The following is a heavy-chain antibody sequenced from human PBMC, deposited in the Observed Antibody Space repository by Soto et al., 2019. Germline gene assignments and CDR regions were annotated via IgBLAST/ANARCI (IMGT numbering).Heavy chain of an antibody. V-gene: IGHV3-49*03. J-gene: IGHJ4*02. CDR3: TRDVEYDFWSGYFDY. CDR2: IRSKAYGGTT. Sequence: GGSLRLSCTASGFTFGDYAMSWFRQAPGKGLEWVGFIRSKAYGGTTEYAASVKGSFTISRDDSKSIAYLQMNSLKTEDTAVYYCTRDVEYDFWSGYFDYWGQGTLVTVSS. CDR1: GFTFGDYA. D-gene: IGHD3-3*01.